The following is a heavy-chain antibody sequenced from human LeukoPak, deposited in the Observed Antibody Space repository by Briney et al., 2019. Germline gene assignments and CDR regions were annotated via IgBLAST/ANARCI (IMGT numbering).Heavy chain of an antibody. CDR2: INPNSGGT. D-gene: IGHD6-13*01. J-gene: IGHJ6*03. V-gene: IGHV1-2*06. CDR3: ARAIGIAPYYYYYYMDV. Sequence: ASVKVSCKASGYTFTGYYMHWVRQAPGQGLEWMGRINPNSGGTNYAQKFQGRVTMTRDTSISTAYTELSRLRSDDTAVYYCARAIGIAPYYYYYYMDVWGKGTTVTVSS. CDR1: GYTFTGYY.